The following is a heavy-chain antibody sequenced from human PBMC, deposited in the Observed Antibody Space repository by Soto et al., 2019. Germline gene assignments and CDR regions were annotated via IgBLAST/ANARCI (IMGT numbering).Heavy chain of an antibody. J-gene: IGHJ5*02. V-gene: IGHV1-18*01. D-gene: IGHD2-21*02. CDR2: INVYNGDR. Sequence: QVQVVQSGPELKKPGASVKVSCKAQGYIFTKYGIGWVRHAPGHGLEWMGLINVYNGDRKVAQKFQDRVSMTTDTATDTAYMELKSLRSGDTAVYYCARLQLGGDRMLNWFDPWGQGTLVTVSS. CDR3: ARLQLGGDRMLNWFDP. CDR1: GYIFTKYG.